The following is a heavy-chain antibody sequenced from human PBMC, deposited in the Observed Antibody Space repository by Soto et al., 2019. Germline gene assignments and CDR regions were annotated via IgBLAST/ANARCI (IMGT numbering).Heavy chain of an antibody. Sequence: QVQLMESGGGVVQPGGSLRLSYVTSGFTFSRYSMHWFRQAPGKGLEWVAVTSSDGGTKFYAVSVKGRFTGSRDNSKNSLYLQMNSLRPEDTAVYYCAREVVLTELYFDNWGQGILVTVSS. D-gene: IGHD2-21*01. V-gene: IGHV3-30-3*01. CDR2: TSSDGGTK. J-gene: IGHJ4*02. CDR3: AREVVLTELYFDN. CDR1: GFTFSRYS.